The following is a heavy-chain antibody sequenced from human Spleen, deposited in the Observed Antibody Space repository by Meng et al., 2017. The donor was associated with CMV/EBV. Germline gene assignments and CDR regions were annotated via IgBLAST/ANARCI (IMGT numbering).Heavy chain of an antibody. CDR3: ARALAAPSGWFDP. Sequence: KASGYTFINYGVTWVRQAPGQGLEWMGWISAYNGNTNYAQKLQGRVTMTTDTSTSTAYMELRSLRSDDTAVYYCARALAAPSGWFDPWGQGTLVTVSS. J-gene: IGHJ5*02. CDR2: ISAYNGNT. D-gene: IGHD6-6*01. CDR1: GYTFINYG. V-gene: IGHV1-18*01.